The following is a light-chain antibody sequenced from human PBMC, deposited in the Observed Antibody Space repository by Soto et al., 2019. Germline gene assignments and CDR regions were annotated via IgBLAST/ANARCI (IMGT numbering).Light chain of an antibody. CDR3: QQYNSYLWT. J-gene: IGKJ1*01. CDR2: GAS. V-gene: IGKV3-15*01. CDR1: QSVSSN. Sequence: EIVMTQSPATLSVSPGERATLPCRASQSVSSNLAWYQQKPGQAPRLLIYGASTRATGIPARFSGSGAGTEYTLTISSLQPDDFATYYCQQYNSYLWTFGQGTKVDIK.